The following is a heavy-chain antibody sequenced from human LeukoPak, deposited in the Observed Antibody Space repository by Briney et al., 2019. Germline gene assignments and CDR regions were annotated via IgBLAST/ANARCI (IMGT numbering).Heavy chain of an antibody. V-gene: IGHV1-69*13. CDR1: GGTFSSYS. D-gene: IGHD6-13*01. CDR2: IVPIFGAA. CDR3: ARDRAAAGLNNWFDP. Sequence: SVKVSCKASGGTFSSYSISWVRQAPGQGLEWMGGIVPIFGAADYAQKFQGRVTITADESTSTAYMELSSLRSEDTAVYYCARDRAAAGLNNWFDPWGQGTRVTVSS. J-gene: IGHJ5*02.